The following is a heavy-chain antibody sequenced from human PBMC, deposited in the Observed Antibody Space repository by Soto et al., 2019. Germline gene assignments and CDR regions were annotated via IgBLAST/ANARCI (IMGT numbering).Heavy chain of an antibody. CDR1: GGTFSSYA. V-gene: IGHV1-69*13. Sequence: ASVKVSCKASGGTFSSYAISWVRQAPGQGLEWMGGIIPIFGTANYAQKFQGRVTITADESTSTAYMELSSLRSEDTAVYYCARDAWEYNWNHFDYWGQGTMVTVSS. D-gene: IGHD1-1*01. CDR2: IIPIFGTA. J-gene: IGHJ4*02. CDR3: ARDAWEYNWNHFDY.